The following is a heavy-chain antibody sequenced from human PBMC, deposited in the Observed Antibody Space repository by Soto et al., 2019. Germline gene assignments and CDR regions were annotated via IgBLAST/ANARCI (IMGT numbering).Heavy chain of an antibody. CDR2: ISGSGDYT. Sequence: VQLLESGGGLVQPGGSLRLSCEASGCTFSTFSMSWVRQSPGKGLEWVSAISGSGDYTDNADSVKGRFTLSRDNSKNSLYLQLNNLRAEDTAIYYCAKDPAVNGYYEGLFDYWCQGTLVTVSS. V-gene: IGHV3-23*01. D-gene: IGHD5-18*01. J-gene: IGHJ4*02. CDR3: AKDPAVNGYYEGLFDY. CDR1: GCTFSTFS.